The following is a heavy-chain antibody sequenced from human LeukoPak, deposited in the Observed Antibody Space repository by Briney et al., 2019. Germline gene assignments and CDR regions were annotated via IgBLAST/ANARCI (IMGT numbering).Heavy chain of an antibody. V-gene: IGHV4-39*01. CDR2: IYYSGST. CDR3: ARGDYDTSGYYYYYYGMDV. J-gene: IGHJ6*02. D-gene: IGHD3-22*01. Sequence: SETLSLTCTVSGGSISSRGYYWGWIRQPPGRGLEWIGSIYYSGSTYYNPSLKSRVTISVDTSKNQFSLKLSSVTAADTAVYYCARGDYDTSGYYYYYYGMDVWGQGTTVTVSS. CDR1: GGSISSRGYY.